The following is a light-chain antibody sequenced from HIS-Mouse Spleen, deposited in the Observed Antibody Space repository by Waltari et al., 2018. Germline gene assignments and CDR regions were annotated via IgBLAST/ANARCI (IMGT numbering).Light chain of an antibody. CDR1: ALPTKY. CDR2: EDS. Sequence: SYELTQPPSVSVSPGQTARITCSGDALPTKYAYWYQQKSGQAPVLVIYEDSKRPSGMPERFSGASSGTMATVTISGAQVEDEADYYCYSTDSSGNHRVFGGGTKLTVL. CDR3: YSTDSSGNHRV. J-gene: IGLJ2*01. V-gene: IGLV3-10*01.